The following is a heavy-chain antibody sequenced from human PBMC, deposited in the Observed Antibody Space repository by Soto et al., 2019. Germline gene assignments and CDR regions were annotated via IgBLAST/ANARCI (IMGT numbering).Heavy chain of an antibody. CDR1: GFTFSSYA. Sequence: GGSLRLSCAASGFTFSSYAMHWVRQAPGKGLNWLAVISYDGSNKYYADSVKGRFTISRDNAKNSLYLQMNSLRAEDTAVYYCAKNWNDDDEDYWGQGTLVTVSS. D-gene: IGHD1-1*01. J-gene: IGHJ4*02. CDR3: AKNWNDDDEDY. V-gene: IGHV3-30-3*01. CDR2: ISYDGSNK.